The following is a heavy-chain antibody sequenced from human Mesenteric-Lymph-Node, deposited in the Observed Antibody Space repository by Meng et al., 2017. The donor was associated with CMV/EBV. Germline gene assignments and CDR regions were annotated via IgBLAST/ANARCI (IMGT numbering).Heavy chain of an antibody. D-gene: IGHD3-10*01. V-gene: IGHV3-11*01. CDR1: GFTFSDYY. CDR3: ARDVGSRVRGVIDY. Sequence: ASGFTFSDYYMSWIRQAPGKGLEWVSYISSSGSTIYYADAVKGRFTISRDNAKNSLYLQMNSLRAEDTAVYYCARDVGSRVRGVIDYWGQGTLVTVSS. J-gene: IGHJ4*02. CDR2: ISSSGSTI.